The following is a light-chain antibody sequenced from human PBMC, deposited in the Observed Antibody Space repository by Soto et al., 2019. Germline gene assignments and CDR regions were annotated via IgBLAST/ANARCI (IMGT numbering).Light chain of an antibody. V-gene: IGKV3-20*01. CDR3: HQYSIYTPA. CDR2: GAS. J-gene: IGKJ5*01. Sequence: IELTQSPASLSVSPGDRVTISCRASQSISSSYLAWYQKKPGKDPRMLIYGASSRATGIPDRFSGSGSGTDFNLTISRLETEDFTAYLCHQYSIYTPAFGQGTRLEIK. CDR1: QSISSSY.